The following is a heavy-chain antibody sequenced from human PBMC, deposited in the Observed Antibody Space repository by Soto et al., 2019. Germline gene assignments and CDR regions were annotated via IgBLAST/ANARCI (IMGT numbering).Heavy chain of an antibody. D-gene: IGHD3-9*01. V-gene: IGHV4-31*03. CDR2: IYYSGST. CDR3: ARGHYDILTGYYAFDI. J-gene: IGHJ3*02. Sequence: SETLSLTCTVSGGSISSGGYYWSWIRQHPEKGLEWIGYIYYSGSTYYNPSLKSRVTISVDTSKNQFSLKLSSVTAADTAVYYCARGHYDILTGYYAFDIWGQGTMVTVSS. CDR1: GGSISSGGYY.